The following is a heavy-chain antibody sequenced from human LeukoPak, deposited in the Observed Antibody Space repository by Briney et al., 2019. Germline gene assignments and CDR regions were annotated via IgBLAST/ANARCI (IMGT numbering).Heavy chain of an antibody. D-gene: IGHD3-22*01. CDR3: ARDNYYDSSGYYDDY. J-gene: IGHJ4*02. CDR1: GYTFTSYG. Sequence: ASVKVSCKASGYTFTSYGISWVRQAPGQGLEWMGWISAYNGNTNYAQKLQGRVTMTTDTSTSTAYMELRSLRSDDTAVYHCARDNYYDSSGYYDDYWGQGTLVTVSS. V-gene: IGHV1-18*01. CDR2: ISAYNGNT.